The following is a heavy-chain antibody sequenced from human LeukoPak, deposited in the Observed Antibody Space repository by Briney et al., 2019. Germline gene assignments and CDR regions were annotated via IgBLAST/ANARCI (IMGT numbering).Heavy chain of an antibody. Sequence: GGSLRLSCAASGFTFTRYSMTWVRQAPGKGLEWVSYISSSSSTIHYADSVKGRFTISRDNTKNSLYLQMNSLRAEDTAVYYCARDGGATLVRGVITFDYWGQGTLVTVSS. CDR1: GFTFTRYS. D-gene: IGHD3-10*01. J-gene: IGHJ4*02. V-gene: IGHV3-48*04. CDR2: ISSSSSTI. CDR3: ARDGGATLVRGVITFDY.